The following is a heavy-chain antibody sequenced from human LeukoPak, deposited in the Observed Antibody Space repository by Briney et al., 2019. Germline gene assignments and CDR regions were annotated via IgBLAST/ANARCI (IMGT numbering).Heavy chain of an antibody. CDR3: ARWEVRLNAFEM. J-gene: IGHJ3*02. Sequence: SETLSLTCTVSGGSISSYYWSWIRQPPGKGLEWIGYIYYSGSTSYNPSLKSRVTISVDTSKNQFSLKLSSVTAADTAVYYCARWEVRLNAFEMWGQGTMVTVSS. V-gene: IGHV4-59*08. CDR1: GGSISSYY. D-gene: IGHD3-10*01. CDR2: IYYSGST.